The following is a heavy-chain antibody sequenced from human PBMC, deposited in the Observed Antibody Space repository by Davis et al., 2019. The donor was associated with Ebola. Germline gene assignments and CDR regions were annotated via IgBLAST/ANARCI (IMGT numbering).Heavy chain of an antibody. CDR3: ARSRGLLWPHYYYYGMDV. CDR2: INHSGST. D-gene: IGHD2-2*01. V-gene: IGHV4-34*01. J-gene: IGHJ6*02. Sequence: SETLSLTCAVYGGSFSGYYWSWIRQPPGKGLEWIGEINHSGSTNYNPSLKSRATISVDTSKNQFSLKLSTVPAADTAVYYCARSRGLLWPHYYYYGMDVWGQGTTVTVSS. CDR1: GGSFSGYY.